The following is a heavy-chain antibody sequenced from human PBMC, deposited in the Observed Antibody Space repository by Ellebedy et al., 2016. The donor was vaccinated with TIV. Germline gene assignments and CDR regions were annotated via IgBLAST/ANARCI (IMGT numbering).Heavy chain of an antibody. J-gene: IGHJ4*02. V-gene: IGHV3-64D*06. CDR2: IVDNGGST. D-gene: IGHD3-16*01. Sequence: GESLKISCSASGFTFSSYAMHWVRQAPGKGLEYVSAIVDNGGSTYYADSVKGRFTISRDNSKNTLYLQMSSLRPEDTAVYYCVKAWGDWGQGTLVTVSS. CDR3: VKAWGD. CDR1: GFTFSSYA.